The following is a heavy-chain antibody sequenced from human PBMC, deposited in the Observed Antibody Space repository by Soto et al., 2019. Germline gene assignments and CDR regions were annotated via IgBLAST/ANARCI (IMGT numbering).Heavy chain of an antibody. J-gene: IGHJ4*02. CDR3: AREGGSGWYLQRKSYFDY. D-gene: IGHD6-19*01. CDR2: ISYDGSNK. V-gene: IGHV3-30-3*01. CDR1: GFTFSSYA. Sequence: QVQLVESGGGVVQPGRSLRLSCAASGFTFSSYAMHWVRQAPGKGLEWVAVISYDGSNKYYADSVKGRFTISRDNSKNTLYLQMNSLRAEDTAVYYCAREGGSGWYLQRKSYFDYWGQGTLVTVSS.